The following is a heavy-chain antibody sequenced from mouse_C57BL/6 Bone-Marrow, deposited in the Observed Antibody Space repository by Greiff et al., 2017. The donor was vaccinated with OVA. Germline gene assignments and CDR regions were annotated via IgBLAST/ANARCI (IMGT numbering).Heavy chain of an antibody. J-gene: IGHJ4*01. CDR3: ARDAPWALYAMDY. D-gene: IGHD4-1*01. CDR1: GFTFSDFY. Sequence: EVHLVESGGGLVQSGRSLRLSCATSGFTFSDFYMEWVRQAPGKGLEWIAASRNKANDYTTEYSASVKGRFIVSRDTSQSILYLQMNALRAEDTAIYYCARDAPWALYAMDYWGQGTSVTVSS. V-gene: IGHV7-1*01. CDR2: SRNKANDYTT.